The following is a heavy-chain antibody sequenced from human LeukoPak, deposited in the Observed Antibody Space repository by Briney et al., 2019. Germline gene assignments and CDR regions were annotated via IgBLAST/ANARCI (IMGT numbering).Heavy chain of an antibody. J-gene: IGHJ4*02. CDR1: GFTFGRHW. CDR2: IKQDGSQR. Sequence: GGSLRLSCAASGFTFGRHWMSWVRQAPGKGPEWVANIKQDGSQRYYVDSVKGRFTISSDNGRNSLFLQMNSLRAEDTAVYYCAREVYGDNYFDYWGQGTLVTVSS. CDR3: AREVYGDNYFDY. D-gene: IGHD4-17*01. V-gene: IGHV3-7*05.